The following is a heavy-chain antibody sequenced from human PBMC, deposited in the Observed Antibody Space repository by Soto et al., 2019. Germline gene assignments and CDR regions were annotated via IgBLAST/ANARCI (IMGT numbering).Heavy chain of an antibody. Sequence: QLQLQESGSGLVKPSQTLSLTCAVSGGSISSGGYSWSWIRQPPGQGLEWIAYIYHSVSTYYNPSLKTRVTISVDTSKNQFSRKLSTVTAAHTAVYYRARVPDYWGQGTLVTVSS. CDR1: GGSISSGGYS. CDR2: IYHSVST. CDR3: ARVPDY. V-gene: IGHV4-30-2*01. J-gene: IGHJ4*02.